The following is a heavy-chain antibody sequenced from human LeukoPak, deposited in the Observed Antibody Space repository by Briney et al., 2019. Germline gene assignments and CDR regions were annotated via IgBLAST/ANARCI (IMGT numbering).Heavy chain of an antibody. CDR2: INHSGST. CDR1: GGSFSGYY. Sequence: SETLSLTCAVHGGSFSGYYWSWIRQPPGKGLEWIGEINHSGSTNYNPSLKSRVTISVDTSKNQFSLRLSSVTAADTAVYYCARARGAVAGYFDYWGQETLVTVS. V-gene: IGHV4-34*01. J-gene: IGHJ4*02. D-gene: IGHD6-19*01. CDR3: ARARGAVAGYFDY.